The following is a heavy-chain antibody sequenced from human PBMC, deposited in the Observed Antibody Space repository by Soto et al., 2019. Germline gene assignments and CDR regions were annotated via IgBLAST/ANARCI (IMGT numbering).Heavy chain of an antibody. J-gene: IGHJ6*02. D-gene: IGHD1-1*01. CDR3: ARERTGTTSMDV. V-gene: IGHV1-8*01. Sequence: QVQLVQSGAEVKKPGASVKVSCKASGYTLTSYDINWVRQATGQGLEWMGWMNPNSGNTGYAQKFQGRVTMTRNTSISTACMELSSLRSEDTAVYYCARERTGTTSMDVWGQGTTVTVSS. CDR1: GYTLTSYD. CDR2: MNPNSGNT.